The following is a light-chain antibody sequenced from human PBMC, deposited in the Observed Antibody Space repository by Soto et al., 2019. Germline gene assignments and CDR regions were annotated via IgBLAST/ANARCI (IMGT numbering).Light chain of an antibody. CDR2: DAS. J-gene: IGKJ4*01. V-gene: IGKV1-5*01. Sequence: DIPMTQSPSTLSASVGDRVTITCRASQSVSTWLAWYQQKPGKAPKLLIYDASSLEGGVPSRFSASGFGLEFTLTISSLQPEDFATYYCQHLNSDPLTFGGGTKVEFK. CDR1: QSVSTW. CDR3: QHLNSDPLT.